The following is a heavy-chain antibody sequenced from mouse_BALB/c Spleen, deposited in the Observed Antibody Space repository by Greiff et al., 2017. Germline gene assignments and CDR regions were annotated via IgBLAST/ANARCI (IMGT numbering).Heavy chain of an antibody. D-gene: IGHD2-14*01. V-gene: IGHV1S29*02. J-gene: IGHJ4*01. CDR3: ARWYRYNYAMDY. CDR1: GYTFTDYN. Sequence: EVKLVESGPELVKPGASVKISCKASGYTFTDYNMHWVKQSHGKSLEWIGYIYPYNGGTGYNQKFKSKATLTVDNSSSTAYMELRSLTSEDSAVYYCARWYRYNYAMDYWGQGTSVTVSS. CDR2: IYPYNGGT.